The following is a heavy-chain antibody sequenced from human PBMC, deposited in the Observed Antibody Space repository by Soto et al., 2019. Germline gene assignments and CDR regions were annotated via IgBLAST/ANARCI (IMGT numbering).Heavy chain of an antibody. D-gene: IGHD3-3*01. CDR2: ISSSGSTI. V-gene: IGHV3-48*03. Sequence: PGGSLRLSCAASGFTFSSYEMNWVRQAPGKGLEWVSYISSSGSTIYYADSVKGRFTISRDNAKNSLYLQMNSLRAEDTAVYYCARKGPPGVSGPRGGMDVWGQGTTVTVSS. CDR3: ARKGPPGVSGPRGGMDV. J-gene: IGHJ6*02. CDR1: GFTFSSYE.